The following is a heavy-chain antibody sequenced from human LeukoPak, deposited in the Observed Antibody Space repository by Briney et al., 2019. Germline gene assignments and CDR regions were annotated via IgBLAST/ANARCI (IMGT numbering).Heavy chain of an antibody. CDR2: IYYSGST. V-gene: IGHV4-39*07. D-gene: IGHD2-15*01. CDR3: ARGGPYSDLGY. Sequence: PSETLSLTCTVSGGSISSSSYYWGWIRQPLGKGLEWIGSIYYSGSTYYNPSLKSRVTISVDTSKNQFSLKLSSVTAADTAVYYCARGGPYSDLGYWGQGTLVTVSS. CDR1: GGSISSSSYY. J-gene: IGHJ4*02.